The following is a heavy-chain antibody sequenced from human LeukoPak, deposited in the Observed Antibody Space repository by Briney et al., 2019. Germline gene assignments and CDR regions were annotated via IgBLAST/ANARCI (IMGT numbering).Heavy chain of an antibody. J-gene: IGHJ4*02. V-gene: IGHV4-34*01. D-gene: IGHD2-2*03. CDR3: ARVDSDY. CDR2: INHSGST. CDR1: GDSISGYY. Sequence: SETLSLTCTVSGDSISGYYWSWIRQPPGKGLECIGEINHSGSTNYNSSLKSRVTISIDTSKNQFSLKLSSVTAADTAVYYCARVDSDYWGQGTLVTVSS.